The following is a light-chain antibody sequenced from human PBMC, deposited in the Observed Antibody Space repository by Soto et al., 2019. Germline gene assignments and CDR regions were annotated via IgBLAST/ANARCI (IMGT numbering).Light chain of an antibody. CDR1: QSVSSN. Sequence: EIVMTQSIDTLSVPPGERATLSCRSSQSVSSNLAWYQQKPGQAPRLLIYGASTRATGIPARFSGSGSGTEFTLTISSLQSEDFAVYYCQQYNNGPSGTFGQGAKVDIK. J-gene: IGKJ1*01. V-gene: IGKV3-15*01. CDR3: QQYNNGPSGT. CDR2: GAS.